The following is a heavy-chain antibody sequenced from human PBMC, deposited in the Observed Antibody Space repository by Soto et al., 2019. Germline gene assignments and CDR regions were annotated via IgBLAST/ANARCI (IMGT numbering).Heavy chain of an antibody. J-gene: IGHJ4*02. CDR2: FDPEDGET. V-gene: IGHV1-24*01. D-gene: IGHD3-9*01. Sequence: EASVKVSCKVSGYTLSDLSMHWVRQSPGKGLEWMGGFDPEDGETIYAQKFQDRFIMTEDTSTDTAYMELSTLRSEDTAVYYCATSLRNFDWLFPFDYWGQGTLVTVSS. CDR1: GYTLSDLS. CDR3: ATSLRNFDWLFPFDY.